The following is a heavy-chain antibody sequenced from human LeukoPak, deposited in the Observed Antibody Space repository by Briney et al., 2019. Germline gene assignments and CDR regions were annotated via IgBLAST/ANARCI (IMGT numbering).Heavy chain of an antibody. Sequence: SRTLSLTYTISGGSISSGDYYWSWIRRPPGKGLEWIGYVYYSGSTYYNPSLKSRVTISVDTSKNQFSLKLSSVTAADTAVYYCAREGTYYDFWSGYSEYYFDYWGQGTLVTVSS. V-gene: IGHV4-30-4*08. D-gene: IGHD3-3*01. CDR2: VYYSGST. J-gene: IGHJ4*02. CDR1: GGSISSGDYY. CDR3: AREGTYYDFWSGYSEYYFDY.